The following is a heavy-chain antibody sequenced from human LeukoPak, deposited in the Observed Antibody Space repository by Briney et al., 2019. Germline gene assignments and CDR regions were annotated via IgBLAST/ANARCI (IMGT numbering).Heavy chain of an antibody. J-gene: IGHJ4*02. Sequence: GGSLRLSCAASGFTSSSYWMHWVGKAQGKGLVGVSRINSDGSSTFYADSVKGRFTISRDNAKNTLYLQMNSLRVEDTAVYYCARAFDSSSSIDYWGQGTLVTVSS. CDR1: GFTSSSYW. V-gene: IGHV3-74*01. CDR2: INSDGSST. CDR3: ARAFDSSSSIDY. D-gene: IGHD6-6*01.